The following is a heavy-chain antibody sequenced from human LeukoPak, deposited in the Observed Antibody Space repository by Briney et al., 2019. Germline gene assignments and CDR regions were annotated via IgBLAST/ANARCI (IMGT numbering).Heavy chain of an antibody. D-gene: IGHD6-13*01. CDR2: TYTSGST. J-gene: IGHJ5*02. CDR1: GGSISSYY. CDR3: ARSDSSSWPPGGRFDP. Sequence: SETLSLTCTVSGGSISSYYWSWIRQPAGKGLEWIGRTYTSGSTNYNPSLKSRVTMSVDTSKNQFSLKLSSVTAADTAVYYCARSDSSSWPPGGRFDPWGQGTLVTVSS. V-gene: IGHV4-4*07.